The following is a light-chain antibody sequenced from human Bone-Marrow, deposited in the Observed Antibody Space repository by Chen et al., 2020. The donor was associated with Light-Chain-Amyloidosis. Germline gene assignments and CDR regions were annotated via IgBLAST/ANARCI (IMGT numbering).Light chain of an antibody. Sequence: EIVLTQSPGTLSLSPGEGANLSCRASQTISTNYVTWYQQKFGQAPRLLIYGSSSSATGIPDRFTGSGSTTVLTPTINRLEPEDFAMYYCQQYGTSPLTFGGGTKVEIK. CDR1: QTISTNY. CDR2: GSS. J-gene: IGKJ4*01. CDR3: QQYGTSPLT. V-gene: IGKV3-20*01.